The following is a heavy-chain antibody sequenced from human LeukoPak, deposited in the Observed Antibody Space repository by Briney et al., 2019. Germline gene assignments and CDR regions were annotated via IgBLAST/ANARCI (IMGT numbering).Heavy chain of an antibody. J-gene: IGHJ4*02. V-gene: IGHV3-21*01. CDR2: ISGTSDYI. CDR1: GFTFSSYS. CDR3: ARRQPLGCSGTSCFAGPVDY. Sequence: AGGSLRLSCAASGFTFSSYSMNWVRQAPGKGLEWVSSISGTSDYIYYADSVEGRFTISRDNGKNSLYLQMNSLRAEDTAVYYCARRQPLGCSGTSCFAGPVDYWGQGTLVTVSS. D-gene: IGHD2-2*01.